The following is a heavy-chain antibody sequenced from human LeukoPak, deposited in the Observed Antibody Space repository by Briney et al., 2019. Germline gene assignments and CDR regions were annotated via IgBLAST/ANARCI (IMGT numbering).Heavy chain of an antibody. Sequence: SETLSLTCTVSGYSISSGYYWGWIRQPPGKGLEWIGSIYHSGSTYYNPSLKSRVTISVDTSKNQFSLKLSSVIAADTAVYYCTRGPYSSGWYFAEYFQHWGQGTLVTVSS. D-gene: IGHD6-19*01. V-gene: IGHV4-38-2*02. J-gene: IGHJ1*01. CDR2: IYHSGST. CDR3: TRGPYSSGWYFAEYFQH. CDR1: GYSISSGYY.